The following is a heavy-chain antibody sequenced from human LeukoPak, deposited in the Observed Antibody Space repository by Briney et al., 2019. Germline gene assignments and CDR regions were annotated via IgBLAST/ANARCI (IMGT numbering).Heavy chain of an antibody. CDR3: AREGFCSGGSCNGYFDY. J-gene: IGHJ4*02. Sequence: GGSLRLSCVASGFTFSSFEMNWVRQTPGTGLEWVSYISSSGSTIYYADSVRGRFTISRDNAKNSLYLQMNSLRAEDTAVYYCAREGFCSGGSCNGYFDYWGQGTLVTVSS. CDR1: GFTFSSFE. V-gene: IGHV3-48*03. CDR2: ISSSGSTI. D-gene: IGHD2-15*01.